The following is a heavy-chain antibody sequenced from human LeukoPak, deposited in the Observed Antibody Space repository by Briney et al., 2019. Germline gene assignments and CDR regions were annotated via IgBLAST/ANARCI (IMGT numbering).Heavy chain of an antibody. J-gene: IGHJ5*02. Sequence: SVKVSCKASGGTFSSYAISWVRQAPGQGLEWMGGIIPIFGTANYAQKFQGRVTITADESTSTAYMELSSLRSEDTAVYYYAREGGDSSALGNWFDPWGQGTLVTVSS. CDR1: GGTFSSYA. D-gene: IGHD3-22*01. V-gene: IGHV1-69*13. CDR3: AREGGDSSALGNWFDP. CDR2: IIPIFGTA.